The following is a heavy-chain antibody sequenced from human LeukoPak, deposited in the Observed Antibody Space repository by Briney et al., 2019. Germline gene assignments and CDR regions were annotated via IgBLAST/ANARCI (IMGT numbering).Heavy chain of an antibody. CDR1: GFTFSDYY. J-gene: IGHJ4*02. Sequence: EGSLRLSCAASGFTFSDYYMSWIRQAPGKGLEWVSYISSSGSTIYYADSVKGRFTISRDNAKNSLYLQMNSLRAEDTAVYYCAREDDYGDNRRLDYWGQGTLVTVSS. CDR2: ISSSGSTI. V-gene: IGHV3-11*01. D-gene: IGHD4-17*01. CDR3: AREDDYGDNRRLDY.